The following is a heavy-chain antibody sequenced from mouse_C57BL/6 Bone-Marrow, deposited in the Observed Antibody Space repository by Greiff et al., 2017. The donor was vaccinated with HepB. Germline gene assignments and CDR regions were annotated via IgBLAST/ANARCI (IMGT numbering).Heavy chain of an antibody. CDR2: IDPEDGET. D-gene: IGHD1-1*01. CDR3: ASPSYYGSSYKGFAY. Sequence: EVKLMESGAELVKPGASVKLSCTASGFNIKDYYMHWVKQRTEQGLEWIGRIDPEDGETKYAPKFQGKATITADTSSNTAYLQLSSLTSEDTAVYYCASPSYYGSSYKGFAYWGQGTLVTVSA. V-gene: IGHV14-2*01. J-gene: IGHJ3*01. CDR1: GFNIKDYY.